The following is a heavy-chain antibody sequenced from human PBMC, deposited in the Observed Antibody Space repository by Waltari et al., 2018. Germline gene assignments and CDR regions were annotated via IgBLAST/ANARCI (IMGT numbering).Heavy chain of an antibody. Sequence: QVQLQESGPGLMKPSETLSLTCTVSGGSITGYYYSWIRQPAGKGLEWIGRIYSSGSSNYNPSLRSRVTMSVDTSKNQLSLKLSSVTAADTAVYYCARLMGYYYMDVWGKGTTVTVSS. V-gene: IGHV4-4*07. CDR1: GGSITGYY. CDR3: ARLMGYYYMDV. CDR2: IYSSGSS. J-gene: IGHJ6*03.